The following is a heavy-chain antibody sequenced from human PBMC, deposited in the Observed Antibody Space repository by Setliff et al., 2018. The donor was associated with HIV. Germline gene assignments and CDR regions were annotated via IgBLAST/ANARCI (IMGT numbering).Heavy chain of an antibody. J-gene: IGHJ4*02. V-gene: IGHV4-39*01. Sequence: SETLSLTCTVSGGSIDSTGYYWGWIRQPPGKGLEWIGSIYYSGTTYYNPSLKSRVTISVDRSRNQFSLTLSSVTAADTAVYYCASRRMRGNSHGYFDYWGQGILVTVSS. CDR1: GGSIDSTGYY. CDR3: ASRRMRGNSHGYFDY. CDR2: IYYSGTT. D-gene: IGHD5-18*01.